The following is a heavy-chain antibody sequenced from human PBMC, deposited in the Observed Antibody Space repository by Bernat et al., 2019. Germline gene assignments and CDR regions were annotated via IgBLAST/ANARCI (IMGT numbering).Heavy chain of an antibody. D-gene: IGHD6-19*01. CDR3: ARTGISGYSSGWPNWFDP. CDR2: ISSSSSYI. CDR1: GFTFSSYS. J-gene: IGHJ5*02. V-gene: IGHV3-21*01. Sequence: EVQLVESGGGLVKPGGSLRLSCAASGFTFSSYSMNWVRQAPGKGLEWVSSISSSSSYIYYADSVKGRFTISRDNAKNSLYLQMNSLRAEDTAVYYCARTGISGYSSGWPNWFDPWGQGTLVTVSS.